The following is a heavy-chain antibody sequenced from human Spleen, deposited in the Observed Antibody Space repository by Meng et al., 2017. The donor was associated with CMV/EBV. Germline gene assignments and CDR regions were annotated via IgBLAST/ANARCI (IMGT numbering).Heavy chain of an antibody. CDR1: GYPFHDYA. V-gene: IGHV3-9*01. CDR2: ITWNGQST. D-gene: IGHD6-13*01. J-gene: IGHJ6*02. CDR3: TRDMWSSSISYFYGMDV. Sequence: GGSLRLPCTASGYPFHDYAMHRVRLAPGKGLEWVSTITWNGQSTGYADSVKGRFTISRDNAKNSLYLQMNSLRGEDTALYYCTRDMWSSSISYFYGMDVWGQGTTVTVSS.